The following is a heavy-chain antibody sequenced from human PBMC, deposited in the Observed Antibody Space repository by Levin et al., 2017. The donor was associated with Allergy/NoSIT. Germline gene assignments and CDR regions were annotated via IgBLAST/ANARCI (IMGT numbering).Heavy chain of an antibody. V-gene: IGHV1-8*01. Sequence: EASVKVSCKASGYTFTHYDFTWVRQATGQGLEWMGWMNPDSGNSNFAQKFRGRVTVTTDSSISTVYMELRNLRSEDTAVYYCSRATRNELLSEYWGQGTLVTVSS. J-gene: IGHJ4*02. CDR2: MNPDSGNS. CDR1: GYTFTHYD. CDR3: SRATRNELLSEY. D-gene: IGHD2-21*02.